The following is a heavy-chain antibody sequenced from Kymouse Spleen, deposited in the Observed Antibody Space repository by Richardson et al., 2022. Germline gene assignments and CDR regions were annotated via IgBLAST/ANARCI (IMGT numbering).Heavy chain of an antibody. Sequence: QLQLQESGPGLVKPSETLSLTCTVSGGSISSSSYYWGWIRQPPGKGLEWIGSIYYSGSTYYNPSLKSRVTISVDTSKNQFSLKLSSVTAADTAVYYCARRYYDILTGYNYGMDVWGQGTTVTVSS. J-gene: IGHJ6*02. CDR3: ARRYYDILTGYNYGMDV. D-gene: IGHD3-9*01. CDR1: GGSISSSSYY. CDR2: IYYSGST. V-gene: IGHV4-39*01.